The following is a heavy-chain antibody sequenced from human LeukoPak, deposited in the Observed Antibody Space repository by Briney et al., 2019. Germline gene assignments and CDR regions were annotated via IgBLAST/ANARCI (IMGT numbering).Heavy chain of an antibody. D-gene: IGHD3-9*01. CDR3: AKWGDYDVLTGYYVSDY. CDR1: GFTFSNYA. CDR2: VTGSGGNT. V-gene: IGHV3-23*01. J-gene: IGHJ4*02. Sequence: GGSLRLSCAASGFTFSNYAMSWVRQAPGKGLEWVSAVTGSGGNTYYADSVKGRFTISRDNSKNTVFLQMNSLRTEDTAVYYCAKWGDYDVLTGYYVSDYWGQGTLVTVSS.